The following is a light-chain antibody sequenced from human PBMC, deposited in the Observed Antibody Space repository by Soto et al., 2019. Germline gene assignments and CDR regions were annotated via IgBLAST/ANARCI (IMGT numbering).Light chain of an antibody. CDR1: SSDVGGYNY. CDR2: EVS. V-gene: IGLV2-14*01. J-gene: IGLJ2*01. CDR3: LLYHDGAQLV. Sequence: QSALTQPASVSGSPGQSITISCTGTSSDVGGYNYVSWYQQHPGKAPKLMIYEVSNRPSGVSNRFSGSKSGNTASLTISGLQAEDEADYYCLLYHDGAQLVFGGGTQLTVL.